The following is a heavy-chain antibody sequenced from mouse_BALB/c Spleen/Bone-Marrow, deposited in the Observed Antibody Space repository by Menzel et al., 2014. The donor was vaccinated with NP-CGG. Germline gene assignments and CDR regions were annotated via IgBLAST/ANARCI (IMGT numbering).Heavy chain of an antibody. J-gene: IGHJ3*01. V-gene: IGHV5-12*02. Sequence: LVESGGGLVQPGGSLKLSCATSGFTFSDYYMYWVRQTPEKRLEWVAYISNGGGSTYYPDTVKGRSTISRDNAKNTLYLQMSRLKSEDTAMYYCARHNYDETWFAYWGQGTLVTVSA. CDR3: ARHNYDETWFAY. D-gene: IGHD2-4*01. CDR2: ISNGGGST. CDR1: GFTFSDYY.